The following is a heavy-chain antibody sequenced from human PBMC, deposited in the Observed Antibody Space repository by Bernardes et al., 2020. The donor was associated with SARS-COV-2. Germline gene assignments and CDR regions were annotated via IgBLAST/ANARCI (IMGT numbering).Heavy chain of an antibody. Sequence: GGSLRLSCAASGFTFSNAWMSWVRQAPGKGLEWVGRIKSKTDGGTTDYAAPVKGRFTISRDDSKNTLYLQMNSLKTEDTAVYYCTTDSATYYYDSSGYYWAYYYYGMDVWGQGTTVTVSS. J-gene: IGHJ6*02. CDR1: GFTFSNAW. CDR3: TTDSATYYYDSSGYYWAYYYYGMDV. CDR2: IKSKTDGGTT. V-gene: IGHV3-15*01. D-gene: IGHD3-22*01.